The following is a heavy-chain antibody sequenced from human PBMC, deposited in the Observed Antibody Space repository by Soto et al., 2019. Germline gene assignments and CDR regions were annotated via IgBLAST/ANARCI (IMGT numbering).Heavy chain of an antibody. CDR1: GYTFTSYD. D-gene: IGHD1-26*01. J-gene: IGHJ4*02. Sequence: QVQLVQSGAEVKKPGASVKVSCKASGYTFTSYDIDWVRQAPGQGLEWMGWMNPSSGNTGYAQRVQGRFMMTRNTSTNTAYMELSSLSSEDTAVYYCARGVHLSCGFDYCGQGTPVTVSS. CDR3: ARGVHLSCGFDY. CDR2: MNPSSGNT. V-gene: IGHV1-8*01.